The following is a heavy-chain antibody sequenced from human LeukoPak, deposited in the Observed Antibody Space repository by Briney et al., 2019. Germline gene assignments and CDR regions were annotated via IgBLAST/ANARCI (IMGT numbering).Heavy chain of an antibody. CDR3: TRVSVLQLWFYYLDY. CDR2: IRSKAYGGTT. Sequence: GGSLRLSCTASGFTFGDYAMSWVRQAPGKGLEWVGFIRSKAYGGTTEYAASVKGRFTISRDDSKSIAYLQMNSLKTEDTAVYYCTRVSVLQLWFYYLDYWGQGTLVTVSS. V-gene: IGHV3-49*04. D-gene: IGHD5-18*01. J-gene: IGHJ4*02. CDR1: GFTFGDYA.